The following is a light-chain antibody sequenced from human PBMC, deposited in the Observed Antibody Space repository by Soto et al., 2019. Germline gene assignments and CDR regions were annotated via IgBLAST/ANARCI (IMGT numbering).Light chain of an antibody. Sequence: QSVLTQPPSVSGAPGQRVTISCTGSSSNIGAGYDVHWYQQLPGTAPKLLIYGNSNRPSGVPDRFSGSKSGTSASLAITGLQAEDEADYYCQSYDSSLSAYVFGTRTKLTVL. CDR3: QSYDSSLSAYV. J-gene: IGLJ1*01. CDR1: SSNIGAGYD. CDR2: GNS. V-gene: IGLV1-40*01.